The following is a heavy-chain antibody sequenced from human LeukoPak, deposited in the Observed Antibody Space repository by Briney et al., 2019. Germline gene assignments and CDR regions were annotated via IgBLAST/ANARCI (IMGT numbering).Heavy chain of an antibody. Sequence: SETLSLTCTVSGGSISSYCWSWIRQPPGKGLEWIGYIYYSGSTNYNPSLKSRVTISVDTSKNQFSLKLSTVTAADTAVYYCARGGFGGDWNYFDYWGQGTLVTVSS. CDR2: IYYSGST. CDR3: ARGGFGGDWNYFDY. J-gene: IGHJ4*02. CDR1: GGSISSYC. V-gene: IGHV4-59*01. D-gene: IGHD2-21*02.